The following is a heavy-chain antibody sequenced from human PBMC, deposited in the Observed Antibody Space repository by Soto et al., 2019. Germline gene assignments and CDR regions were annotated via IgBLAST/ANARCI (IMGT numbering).Heavy chain of an antibody. J-gene: IGHJ5*02. CDR1: GCSISSSSFY. CDR2: IYYSGNT. V-gene: IGHV4-39*01. Sequence: PXETLCLTFSVAGCSISSSSFYWGWIRQSPGKGLEWIGSIYYSGNTYYNPSLESRVAISADTSTNQFSPKLSSVTAADTAVYYCVRRRASTPNWFDHWGQGTLVTVSS. CDR3: VRRRASTPNWFDH.